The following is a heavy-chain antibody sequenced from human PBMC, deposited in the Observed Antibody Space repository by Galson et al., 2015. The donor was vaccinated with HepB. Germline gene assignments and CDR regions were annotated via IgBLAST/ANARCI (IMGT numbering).Heavy chain of an antibody. V-gene: IGHV6-1*01. J-gene: IGHJ6*02. CDR3: AGVVGTIYYYGMDV. CDR2: TYYRAKWSN. Sequence: CAISGDSVSNNNVAWNWIRQSPSRGLEWLGRTYYRAKWSNDYAVSVRGRITINPDTSKNQFSLQLNSVTPDDTAIYYCAGVVGTIYYYGMDVWGQGTTVTVSS. D-gene: IGHD6-19*01. CDR1: GDSVSNNNVA.